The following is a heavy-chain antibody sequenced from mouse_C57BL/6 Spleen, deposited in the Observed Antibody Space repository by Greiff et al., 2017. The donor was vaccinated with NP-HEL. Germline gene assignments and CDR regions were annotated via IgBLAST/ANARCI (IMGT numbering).Heavy chain of an antibody. D-gene: IGHD3-3*01. V-gene: IGHV1-54*01. Sequence: VQLQQSGAELVRPGTSVKVSCKASGYAFTNYLIEWVKQRPGQGLEWIGVINPGSGGTNYNEKFKGKATPTADKSSSTAYMQLSSLTSEDSAVYFCAREGTWGYFDVWGTGTTVTVSS. CDR3: AREGTWGYFDV. CDR1: GYAFTNYL. J-gene: IGHJ1*03. CDR2: INPGSGGT.